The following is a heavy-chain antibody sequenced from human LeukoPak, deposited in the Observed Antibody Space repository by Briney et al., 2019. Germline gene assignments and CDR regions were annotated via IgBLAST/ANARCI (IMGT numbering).Heavy chain of an antibody. J-gene: IGHJ1*01. D-gene: IGHD3-22*01. CDR2: IYYSGST. V-gene: IGHV4-59*01. CDR1: GGSISSYY. CDR3: ARVHDSSGNYYFFQH. Sequence: SETLSLTCSVSGGSISSYYWSWIRQPPGKGLEWIGYIYYSGSTNYNPSLKSRVTISVDTSKNQFSLKLSSVTAADTAVYYCARVHDSSGNYYFFQHWGQGTLVTVSS.